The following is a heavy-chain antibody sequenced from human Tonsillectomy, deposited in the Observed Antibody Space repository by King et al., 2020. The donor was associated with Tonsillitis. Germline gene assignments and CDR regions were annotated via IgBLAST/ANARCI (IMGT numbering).Heavy chain of an antibody. CDR1: GGSISSSSYY. J-gene: IGHJ4*02. V-gene: IGHV4-39*01. CDR3: ARHGKAVADHYFDY. D-gene: IGHD6-19*01. CDR2: IYYSGST. Sequence: QLQESGPGLVKPSETLSLTCTVSGGSISSSSYYWGWIRQPPGKGLEWIGSIYYSGSTYYNPSLKSRVTISVDTSKNQFSLKLSSVTAADTAVYYCARHGKAVADHYFDYWGQGTLVTVSS.